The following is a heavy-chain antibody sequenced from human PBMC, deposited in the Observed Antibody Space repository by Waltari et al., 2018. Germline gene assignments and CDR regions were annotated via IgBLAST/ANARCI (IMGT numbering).Heavy chain of an antibody. V-gene: IGHV4-34*01. D-gene: IGHD6-6*01. Sequence: QVQLQQWGAGLFKPSETLSPTCAVYGGSFSGSFWSWHGQPPGKGLEWIGEINHSGSTNYNPSLKSRVTISVDTSKNQFSLKLSSVTAADTAVYYCARGRIGAARYFDYWGQGTLVTVSS. CDR2: INHSGST. J-gene: IGHJ4*02. CDR3: ARGRIGAARYFDY. CDR1: GGSFSGSF.